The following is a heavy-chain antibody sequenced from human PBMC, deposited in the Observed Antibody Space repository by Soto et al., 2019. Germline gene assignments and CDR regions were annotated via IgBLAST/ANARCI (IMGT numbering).Heavy chain of an antibody. V-gene: IGHV1-69*01. Sequence: QVQLVQPGAEVKRPGSSMRVSCKASGGTFGTYTIAWLRQPPGQGPEWMGGILPIINKSNYAQKFQGRVTIPADESTSTAYMDLDSLRVDDTAVYYCARRVAGSAGGSDHWSQGTRVTVS. CDR3: ARRVAGSAGGSDH. CDR2: ILPIINKS. J-gene: IGHJ4*02. CDR1: GGTFGTYT. D-gene: IGHD3-10*01.